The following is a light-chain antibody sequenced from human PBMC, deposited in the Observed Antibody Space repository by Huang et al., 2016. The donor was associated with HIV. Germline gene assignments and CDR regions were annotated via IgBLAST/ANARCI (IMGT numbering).Light chain of an antibody. V-gene: IGKV4-1*01. CDR2: WAS. J-gene: IGKJ1*01. Sequence: DIVMTQSPDSLAVSLGERATINCKSSQSVLYRSNNKNYLAWDQQKPGQPPKLLIYWASTRESGVTDRFTGSGSGTDFSLTISSLQAEDVAVYYCQQYDTSPWTFGQGTKVEIK. CDR3: QQYDTSPWT. CDR1: QSVLYRSNNKNY.